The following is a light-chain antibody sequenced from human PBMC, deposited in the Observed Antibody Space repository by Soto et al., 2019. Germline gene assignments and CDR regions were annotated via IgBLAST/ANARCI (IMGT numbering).Light chain of an antibody. Sequence: EIVLIQSPATLPLSPGERATLSCRASQSVGSYLAWYQQQPGQAPRLLIYDASKRATGIPARFSGSGFGTDFTLTISSLVPEDFAVYYGHQRGNWVTFGQGTRLEIK. CDR1: QSVGSY. CDR3: HQRGNWVT. J-gene: IGKJ5*01. CDR2: DAS. V-gene: IGKV3-11*01.